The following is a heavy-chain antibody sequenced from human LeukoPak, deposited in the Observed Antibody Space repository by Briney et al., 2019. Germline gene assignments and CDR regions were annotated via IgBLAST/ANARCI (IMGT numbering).Heavy chain of an antibody. CDR1: GGSIINYY. CDR2: IYYSGGT. D-gene: IGHD3-10*01. V-gene: IGHV4-59*01. CDR3: ARVAKHFRGGLSFYFMDV. J-gene: IGHJ6*03. Sequence: PSETGSLTCTMSGGSIINYYWTWFRQPPGKGLEWIGHIYYSGGTNYNPSLKSRVTISVDTSKKEFSLKLTSVIAADTAVYYCARVAKHFRGGLSFYFMDVWGIGTTVTISS.